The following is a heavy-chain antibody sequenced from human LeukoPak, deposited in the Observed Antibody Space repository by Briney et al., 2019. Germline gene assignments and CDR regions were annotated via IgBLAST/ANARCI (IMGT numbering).Heavy chain of an antibody. D-gene: IGHD6-6*01. V-gene: IGHV4-59*08. Sequence: SETLSLACTVSGGSISSYYWSWIRQPPGKGLEWIGYIYYSGSTNYNPSLKSRVTISVDTSKNQFSLRLSSVTAADTAVYHCARLLQYSSSSRFFQHWGLGTLVTVS. CDR1: GGSISSYY. CDR2: IYYSGST. CDR3: ARLLQYSSSSRFFQH. J-gene: IGHJ1*01.